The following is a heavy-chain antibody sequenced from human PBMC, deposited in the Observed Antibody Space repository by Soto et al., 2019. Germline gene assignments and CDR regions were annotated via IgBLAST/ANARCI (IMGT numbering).Heavy chain of an antibody. CDR3: ARGPIQTIEYQLLFGLWFDP. CDR1: GGSISSGGYY. CDR2: IYYSGST. V-gene: IGHV4-31*03. J-gene: IGHJ5*02. D-gene: IGHD2-2*01. Sequence: QVQLQESGPGLVKPSQTLSLTCTVSGGSISSGGYYWSWIRQHPGKGLEWIGYIYYSGSTYYNPSLKSRVTISVDTSKNQFSLKLSSVTAADTAVYYCARGPIQTIEYQLLFGLWFDPWGQGTLVTVSS.